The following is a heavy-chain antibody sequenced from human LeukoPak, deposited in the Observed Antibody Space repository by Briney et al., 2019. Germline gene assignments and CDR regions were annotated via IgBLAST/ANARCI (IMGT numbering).Heavy chain of an antibody. CDR1: GFTFSSYG. V-gene: IGHV3-33*01. CDR3: ARESRDILTGQNWFDP. CDR2: IWYDGSNK. Sequence: GGSLRLSCAASGFTFSSYGMHWIRQAPGKGLEWVAVIWYDGSNKYYADSVKGRSTISRDNSKNTLYLQMNSLRAEDTAVYYCARESRDILTGQNWFDPWGQGTLVTVSS. J-gene: IGHJ5*02. D-gene: IGHD3-9*01.